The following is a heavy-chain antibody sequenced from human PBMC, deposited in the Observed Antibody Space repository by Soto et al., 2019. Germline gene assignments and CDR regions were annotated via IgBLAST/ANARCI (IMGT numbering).Heavy chain of an antibody. CDR2: IYYSGST. D-gene: IGHD3-3*01. Sequence: SETLSLTCTVSGGSISSYYWSWIRQPPGKGLEWIGYIYYSGSTNYNPSLKSRVTISVDTSKNQFSLKLSSVTAADTAVYYCARVLDSYDFWSHGFDPWGQGTLVTVSS. CDR3: ARVLDSYDFWSHGFDP. J-gene: IGHJ5*02. V-gene: IGHV4-59*01. CDR1: GGSISSYY.